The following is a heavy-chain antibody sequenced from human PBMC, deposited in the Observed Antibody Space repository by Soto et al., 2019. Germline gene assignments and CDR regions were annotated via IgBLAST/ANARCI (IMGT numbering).Heavy chain of an antibody. J-gene: IGHJ5*02. D-gene: IGHD6-13*01. CDR1: GSTFRSFT. CDR2: ISSNSAYI. Sequence: VGSLRLSCAASGSTFRSFTMNWVRQAPGKGLEWVSTISSNSAYIYYTDALRGRFTISRDNAKNSLHLQMNSLRAEDTAVYYCTRDASRDSSARGWFDPLGPGTLVTVSS. CDR3: TRDASRDSSARGWFDP. V-gene: IGHV3-21*01.